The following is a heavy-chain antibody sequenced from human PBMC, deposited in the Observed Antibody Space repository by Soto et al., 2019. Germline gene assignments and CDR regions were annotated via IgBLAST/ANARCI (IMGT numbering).Heavy chain of an antibody. CDR1: GGTFSSYT. CDR2: IIPILGIA. Sequence: GASVKVSCKASGGTFSSYTISWVRQAPGQGLEWMGRIIPILGIANYAQKFQGRVTITADKSTSTAYMELRSLRSDDTAVYYCAREYHFWSGYQNWFDPWGQGTLVTVSS. D-gene: IGHD3-3*02. V-gene: IGHV1-69*04. CDR3: AREYHFWSGYQNWFDP. J-gene: IGHJ5*02.